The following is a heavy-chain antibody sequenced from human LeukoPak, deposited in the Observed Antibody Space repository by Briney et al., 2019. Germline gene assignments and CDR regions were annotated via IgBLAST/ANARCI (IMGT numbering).Heavy chain of an antibody. J-gene: IGHJ4*02. CDR2: INSDGSNT. V-gene: IGHV3-74*01. CDR1: GFTFSSYW. Sequence: PGGSLRLSCAASGFTFSSYWMHWVRQAPGKGLVWVSRINSDGSNTIYADSVKGRFTISRDNSKNTLSLQMNSLRGEDTAVYYCARGPPPVDFDFWGQGTLVTVSS. CDR3: ARGPPPVDFDF. D-gene: IGHD2-15*01.